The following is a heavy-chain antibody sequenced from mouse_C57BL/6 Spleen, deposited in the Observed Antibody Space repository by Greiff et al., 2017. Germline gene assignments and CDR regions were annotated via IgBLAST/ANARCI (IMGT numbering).Heavy chain of an antibody. CDR3: ARGRSGYYVYFDV. V-gene: IGHV1-76*01. Sequence: VKLQQSGAELVRPGASVKLSCKASGYTFTDYYINWVKQRPGQGLEWIARIYPGSGNTYYNEKFKGKATLTAEKSSSTAYMQLSSMTSEDSAVYFCARGRSGYYVYFDVWGTGTTVTVSS. J-gene: IGHJ1*03. CDR1: GYTFTDYY. CDR2: IYPGSGNT. D-gene: IGHD2-3*01.